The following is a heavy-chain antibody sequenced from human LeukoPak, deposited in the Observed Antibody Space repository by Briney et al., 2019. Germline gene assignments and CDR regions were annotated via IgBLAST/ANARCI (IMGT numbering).Heavy chain of an antibody. V-gene: IGHV1-69*05. CDR1: GDTFNRYG. CDR3: ARDRSGTVPYFDY. D-gene: IGHD4-17*01. J-gene: IGHJ4*02. Sequence: ASVKVSCKASGDTFNRYGINWVRQAPGQELGWMGGVIPIFGTANYAQKFQGRVTITTDESTSTAYMELSSLRSEDTAVYYCARDRSGTVPYFDYWGQGTLVTVSS. CDR2: VIPIFGTA.